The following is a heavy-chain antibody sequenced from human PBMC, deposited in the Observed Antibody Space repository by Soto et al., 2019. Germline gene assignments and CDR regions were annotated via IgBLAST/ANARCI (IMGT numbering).Heavy chain of an antibody. Sequence: QVQLVQSGAEVKKPGASVKVSCKASGYTFTGYYMHWVRQAPGQGLEWMGWINPNSGGTNYAQKCQGWVTMSRDTSISTAYMELSRLRSDDTAVYYCGSEGGYGSVGMGVWGRGTTVNVSS. CDR2: INPNSGGT. CDR1: GYTFTGYY. D-gene: IGHD3-10*01. J-gene: IGHJ6*02. CDR3: GSEGGYGSVGMGV. V-gene: IGHV1-2*04.